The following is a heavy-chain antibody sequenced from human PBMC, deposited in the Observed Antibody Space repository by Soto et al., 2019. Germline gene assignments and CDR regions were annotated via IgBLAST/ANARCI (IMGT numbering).Heavy chain of an antibody. V-gene: IGHV3-30*19. CDR2: TSYEGSNK. J-gene: IGHJ4*02. CDR3: ARWGTTGGLDV. CDR1: GFTFRSYV. D-gene: IGHD3-16*01. Sequence: QVQLVESGGGVVQPGTSLRLSCVGSGFTFRSYVIHWVRQAPGKGLEWVALTSYEGSNKYYDDSVKGRFTISRDNSRNTVDLQMDNLGLEDTALYYCARWGTTGGLDVWGQGTLVSVSS.